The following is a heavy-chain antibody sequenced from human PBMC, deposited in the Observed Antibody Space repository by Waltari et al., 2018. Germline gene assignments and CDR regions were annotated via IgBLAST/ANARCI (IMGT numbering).Heavy chain of an antibody. CDR2: IYHSGST. J-gene: IGHJ2*01. Sequence: QVQLQESGPGLVKPSETLSLTCAVSGYSISSGYYWGWIRQPPGKGLEWIGSIYHSGSTDYNPSLKSRVTISVDTSKNQFSLKLSSVTAADTAVYHCASLNFPIAAAGTGRYFDLWGRGTLVTVSS. V-gene: IGHV4-38-2*01. CDR3: ASLNFPIAAAGTGRYFDL. CDR1: GYSISSGYY. D-gene: IGHD6-13*01.